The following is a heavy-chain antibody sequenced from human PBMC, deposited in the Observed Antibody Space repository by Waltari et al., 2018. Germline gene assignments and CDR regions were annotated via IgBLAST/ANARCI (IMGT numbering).Heavy chain of an antibody. J-gene: IGHJ4*02. CDR3: ARIRRTGTTRFVGPFDY. D-gene: IGHD1-7*01. CDR1: GYTFTDYY. CDR2: VDPEDGET. Sequence: EVQLVQSGAEVKKPGATVKISCKASGYTFTDYYMHWVQQAPGKGLVWMGRVDPEDGETIYAEKFQGIFPITADTSTDTANMDPVDTATYYCARIRRTGTTRFVGPFDYWGQGTLVTVSS. V-gene: IGHV1-69-2*01.